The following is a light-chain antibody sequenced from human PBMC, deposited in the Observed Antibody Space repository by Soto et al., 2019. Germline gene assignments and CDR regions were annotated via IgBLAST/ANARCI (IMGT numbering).Light chain of an antibody. J-gene: IGKJ1*01. Sequence: EIVMTQSPDTLSVSLGDRVTLSCRASQTVGSKLAWYQQKLGQAPRLLIYSALSRAAAFPDRFSGSGSGTEFALTIAGLESEDFAVYYGHEYNNWPWTFGQGTTVEVK. CDR3: HEYNNWPWT. CDR1: QTVGSK. V-gene: IGKV3-15*01. CDR2: SAL.